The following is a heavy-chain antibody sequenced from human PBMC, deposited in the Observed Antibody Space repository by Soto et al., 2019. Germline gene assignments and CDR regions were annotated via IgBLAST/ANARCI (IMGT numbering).Heavy chain of an antibody. CDR3: ARGYSSSWNYYYGMDV. CDR1: GASITGTSY. J-gene: IGHJ6*02. CDR2: FSLSGTT. V-gene: IGHV4-4*07. Sequence: SETLSLTCTVSGASITGTSYWSWIRQPAGKGLEWIGRFSLSGTTNYNPSLRSRVTMSADVSKNQFSLRLTSVTAADTALYYCARGYSSSWNYYYGMDVWGQGTTVTVSS. D-gene: IGHD6-13*01.